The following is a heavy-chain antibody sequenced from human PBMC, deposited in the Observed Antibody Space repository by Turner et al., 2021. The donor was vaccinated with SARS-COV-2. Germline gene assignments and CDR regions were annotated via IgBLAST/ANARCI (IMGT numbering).Heavy chain of an antibody. CDR3: ATGYAYCGGDCSIHY. Sequence: QVQLVQSGAEVKKPGASVKVSCKVSGYTLIELSMTWVRQAPGKGLEWMGGFDPEDGETIYAQKFQGRVTMTEDTSTDTAYMELSSLRSEDTAVYYCATGYAYCGGDCSIHYWGQGTLVTVSS. J-gene: IGHJ4*02. CDR2: FDPEDGET. V-gene: IGHV1-24*01. CDR1: GYTLIELS. D-gene: IGHD2-21*02.